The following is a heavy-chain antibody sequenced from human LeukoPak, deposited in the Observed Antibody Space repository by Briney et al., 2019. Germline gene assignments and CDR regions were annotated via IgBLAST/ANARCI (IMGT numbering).Heavy chain of an antibody. D-gene: IGHD3-10*01. J-gene: IGHJ4*02. CDR3: AKDGTRGIRFGKIPHYFDY. CDR1: GFTFSSFG. Sequence: GGSLRLSCAASGFTFSSFGMSWVRQAPGKGLEWVSAISSTGGTAYYADSVKGRFTISRDSSKNTLYLQMNSLRVDDTAVYYCAKDGTRGIRFGKIPHYFDYWGQGTLVTVSS. CDR2: ISSTGGTA. V-gene: IGHV3-23*01.